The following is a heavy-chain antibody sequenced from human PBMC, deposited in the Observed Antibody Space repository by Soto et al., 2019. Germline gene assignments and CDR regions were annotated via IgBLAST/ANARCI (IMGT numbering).Heavy chain of an antibody. D-gene: IGHD5-12*01. CDR2: ISYDGSNK. CDR3: VASQYFFDF. Sequence: QVQLVESGGGVVQPGRSLRLSCAASGFSFSSYGMQWVRQAPGKGLEWVAVISYDGSNKYYADSVKDRFTISRDNSTQTLYLEMSSLRADEAAVYCCVASQYFFDFCGQGTLVTVSS. J-gene: IGHJ4*02. V-gene: IGHV3-30*03. CDR1: GFSFSSYG.